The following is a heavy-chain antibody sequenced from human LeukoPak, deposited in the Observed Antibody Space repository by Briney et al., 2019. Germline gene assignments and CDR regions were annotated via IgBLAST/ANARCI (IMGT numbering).Heavy chain of an antibody. V-gene: IGHV3-30*04. CDR2: ISYDGSNK. J-gene: IGHJ4*02. CDR1: GFTFSRYG. D-gene: IGHD3-22*01. CDR3: ARALYDSSGYLDY. Sequence: PGGSLRLSCAASGFTFSRYGMHWVRQAPGKGLEWVTAISYDGSNKYYADSVKGRFTISRDNSKNTLYVQMNSLRAEDTAVYYCARALYDSSGYLDYWGQGTLVTVSS.